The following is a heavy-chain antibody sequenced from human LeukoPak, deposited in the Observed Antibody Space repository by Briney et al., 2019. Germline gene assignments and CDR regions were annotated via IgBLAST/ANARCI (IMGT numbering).Heavy chain of an antibody. V-gene: IGHV3-11*01. J-gene: IGHJ4*02. D-gene: IGHD5-24*01. CDR2: ISSSGSTI. Sequence: GGSLRLSCAASGFTFSDYYMSWIRQAPGKGLEWVSYISSSGSTIYYADSVKGRFTISRDNAKNSLYLQMNSLRAEDTAVYYCPRDQRWLQSEFDYWGQGTLVTVSS. CDR3: PRDQRWLQSEFDY. CDR1: GFTFSDYY.